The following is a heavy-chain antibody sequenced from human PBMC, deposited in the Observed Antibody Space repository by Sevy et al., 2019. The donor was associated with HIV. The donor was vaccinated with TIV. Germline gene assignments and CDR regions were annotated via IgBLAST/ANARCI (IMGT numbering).Heavy chain of an antibody. CDR2: ISRSSSYI. CDR3: ARWDADRRWYFDY. V-gene: IGHV3-21*01. J-gene: IGHJ4*02. Sequence: GGSLRLSCAASGFTFSSYSMNWVRQAPGKGLEWVSSISRSSSYIYHADSVKGRFTISRDNLKNSLHLQMNSLRAEDTAVYYCARWDADRRWYFDYWGQGILVTVSS. D-gene: IGHD1-26*01. CDR1: GFTFSSYS.